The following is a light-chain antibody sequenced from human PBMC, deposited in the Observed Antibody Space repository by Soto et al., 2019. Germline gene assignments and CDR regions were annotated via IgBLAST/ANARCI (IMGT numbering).Light chain of an antibody. CDR3: QQRYDWPLT. Sequence: EIVLTQSPATLSLSPGERATLSCRASQSVSSYLAWYQQKPGQAPKLLIYEASSSATGIPGRFSGSGAGTDFTLTISSLEPEDFAVYYCQQRYDWPLTFGGGTKVEIK. CDR1: QSVSSY. J-gene: IGKJ4*01. CDR2: EAS. V-gene: IGKV3-11*01.